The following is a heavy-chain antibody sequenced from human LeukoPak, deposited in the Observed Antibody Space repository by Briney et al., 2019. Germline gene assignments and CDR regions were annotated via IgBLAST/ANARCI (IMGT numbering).Heavy chain of an antibody. CDR2: IYYSGST. V-gene: IGHV4-31*03. CDR1: GGSINSGGYY. J-gene: IGHJ4*02. CDR3: ARDGSSYGYSDY. Sequence: SETLSLTCTVSGGSINSGGYYWSWIRQHPGKGLEWIGYIYYSGSTYYNPSLKSRVTISVDTSKNQFSLKLSSVTAADTAVYYCARDGSSYGYSDYWGQGTLVTVSS. D-gene: IGHD5-18*01.